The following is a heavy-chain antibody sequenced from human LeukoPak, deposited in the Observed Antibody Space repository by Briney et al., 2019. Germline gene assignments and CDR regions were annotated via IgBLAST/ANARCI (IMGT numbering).Heavy chain of an antibody. CDR3: ARSPLDGYNYLDY. Sequence: GGSLRLSCAASGFTFSTNAMHWVRQAPGKGLEWVAVISYDGNAKYYADSVKGRYTISRDNPKNTLYLQMNSLRPEDTAVYYCARSPLDGYNYLDYWGQGTLVTVSS. J-gene: IGHJ4*02. CDR2: ISYDGNAK. D-gene: IGHD5-24*01. CDR1: GFTFSTNA. V-gene: IGHV3-30*04.